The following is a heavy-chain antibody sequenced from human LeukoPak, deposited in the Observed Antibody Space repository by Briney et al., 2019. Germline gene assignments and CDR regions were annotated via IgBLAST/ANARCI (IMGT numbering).Heavy chain of an antibody. Sequence: PSETLSLTCTVSGGSISSYYWSWIRQPPGKGLEWIGYIYYSGSTNYNPSLKSRVTISVDTSKNQFSLKLSSVTAADTAVYYCATNRRYCSSTSCYGRHYYGMDVWGQGTTVTVSS. CDR3: ATNRRYCSSTSCYGRHYYGMDV. D-gene: IGHD2-2*01. V-gene: IGHV4-59*01. CDR2: IYYSGST. J-gene: IGHJ6*02. CDR1: GGSISSYY.